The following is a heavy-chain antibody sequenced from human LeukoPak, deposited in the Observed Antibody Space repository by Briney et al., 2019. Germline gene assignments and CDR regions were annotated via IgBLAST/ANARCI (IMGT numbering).Heavy chain of an antibody. CDR2: ISGSGGST. V-gene: IGHV3-23*01. CDR3: AKGPDYGGNAPFDY. Sequence: GGSLRLSCAASGFTFSSYAMSWVRQAPGKGLEWVSAISGSGGSTYYADSVKGRFTISRGNSKNTLYLQMNSLRAEDTAVYYCAKGPDYGGNAPFDYWGQGTLVTVSS. J-gene: IGHJ4*02. D-gene: IGHD4-23*01. CDR1: GFTFSSYA.